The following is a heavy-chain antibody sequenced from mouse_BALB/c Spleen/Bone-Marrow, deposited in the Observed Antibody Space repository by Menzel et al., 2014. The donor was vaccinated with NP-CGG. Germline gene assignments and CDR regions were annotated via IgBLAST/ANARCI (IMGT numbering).Heavy chain of an antibody. Sequence: QVQLQQSGPELVKPGASVRISCKASGYAFSNSWMNWVKQRPGQGLEWIGRIYPGDGDTYYNGKFKGKATLTADKSSSTAYMQLSSLTSVDSAVYFCARSDGYRALDYWGQGTSGTGSS. CDR2: IYPGDGDT. CDR1: GYAFSNSW. J-gene: IGHJ4*01. CDR3: ARSDGYRALDY. D-gene: IGHD2-3*01. V-gene: IGHV1-82*01.